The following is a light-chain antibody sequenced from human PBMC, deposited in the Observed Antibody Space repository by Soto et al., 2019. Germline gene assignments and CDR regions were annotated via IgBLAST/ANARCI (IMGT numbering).Light chain of an antibody. CDR2: GAS. V-gene: IGKV3-20*01. J-gene: IGKJ5*01. CDR3: QQYYNWPRT. CDR1: QSVSSSY. Sequence: EIVLTQSPGTLSLSPGERATLSCRASQSVSSSYLAWYQQRPGQAPRLLIYGASSRATGIPDRFSGSGSGTEFTLTISSLQAEDCAVYYCQQYYNWPRTVGQGTRLEIK.